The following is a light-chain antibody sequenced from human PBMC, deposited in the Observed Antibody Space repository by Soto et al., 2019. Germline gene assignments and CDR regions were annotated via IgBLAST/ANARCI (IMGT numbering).Light chain of an antibody. V-gene: IGKV1-33*01. CDR3: QQYAKPPT. Sequence: IQMTQSPSSLSASVGDRVTITCQASQDIIYYLNWYQQRPGKAPKLLIYDASHLETGVPSRFSGRGSGTDFTFTISSLQPEDIATYYCQQYAKPPTFGPGTKVDIK. J-gene: IGKJ3*01. CDR2: DAS. CDR1: QDIIYY.